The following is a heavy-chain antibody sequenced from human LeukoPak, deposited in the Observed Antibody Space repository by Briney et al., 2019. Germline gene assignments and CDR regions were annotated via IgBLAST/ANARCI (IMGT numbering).Heavy chain of an antibody. D-gene: IGHD3-22*01. CDR2: ISYDGSNK. CDR3: AKDQYDSNGSDY. V-gene: IGHV3-30*18. Sequence: GGSLRLSCAASGFTFSSYGMHWVRQAPGKGLEWVAVISYDGSNKYYAESVKGRFTISRDNSKNTLYLQMNSLRPEDTAVYYCAKDQYDSNGSDYWGQGTLVTVSS. CDR1: GFTFSSYG. J-gene: IGHJ4*02.